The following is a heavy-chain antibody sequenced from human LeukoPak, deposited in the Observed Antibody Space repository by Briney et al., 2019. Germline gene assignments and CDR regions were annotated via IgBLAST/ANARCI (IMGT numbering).Heavy chain of an antibody. J-gene: IGHJ4*02. Sequence: PGGSLRLSCAASGFTFSSYGVSWVRQAPGKGLEGVSAISGSGGSTYYADSVKGRFTISRDNSKNTLYLQMNSLRAEDTAVYYCAKSVGVAAAGTSNYWGQGTLVTVSS. CDR2: ISGSGGST. V-gene: IGHV3-23*01. CDR3: AKSVGVAAAGTSNY. CDR1: GFTFSSYG. D-gene: IGHD6-13*01.